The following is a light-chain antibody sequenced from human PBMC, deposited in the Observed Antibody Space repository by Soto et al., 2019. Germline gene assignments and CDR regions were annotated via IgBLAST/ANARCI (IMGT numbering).Light chain of an antibody. V-gene: IGLV1-51*01. J-gene: IGLJ1*01. CDR2: DNY. CDR3: GTWDSTLNAGGV. Sequence: QSVLTQPPSVSGAPGQRVTISCTGSSSNIGAGYDVHWYQQRPGTAPKLLIYDNYKRPSGIPDRFSGSKSGTSATLGITGLQTGDEADYYCGTWDSTLNAGGVFGTGTKVTVL. CDR1: SSNIGAGYD.